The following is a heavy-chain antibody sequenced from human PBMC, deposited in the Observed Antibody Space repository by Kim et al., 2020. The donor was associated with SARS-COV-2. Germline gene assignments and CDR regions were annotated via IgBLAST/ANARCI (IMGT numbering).Heavy chain of an antibody. J-gene: IGHJ3*02. V-gene: IGHV3-23*01. CDR3: AKEHDYGVNTWAFDI. D-gene: IGHD4-17*01. Sequence: DSVKGRFTISRDNSKNTLYLQMNSLRAEDTAVYYCAKEHDYGVNTWAFDIWGQGTMVTVSS.